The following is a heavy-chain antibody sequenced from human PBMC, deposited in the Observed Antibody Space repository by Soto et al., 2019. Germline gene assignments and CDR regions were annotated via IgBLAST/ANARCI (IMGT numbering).Heavy chain of an antibody. CDR3: ARGADGSNWGIYWYFDL. CDR1: GFTFSNYN. CDR2: IRSSSNYI. V-gene: IGHV3-21*06. D-gene: IGHD7-27*01. Sequence: EVQLVESGGGLVKPGGSLRLSCAASGFTFSNYNMNWFRQAPGKGLEWVSSIRSSSNYIYYADSVKGRFTISRDDAKNSLYLQMNSLRAEDTAVFYCARGADGSNWGIYWYFDLWGRGTLVTVSS. J-gene: IGHJ2*01.